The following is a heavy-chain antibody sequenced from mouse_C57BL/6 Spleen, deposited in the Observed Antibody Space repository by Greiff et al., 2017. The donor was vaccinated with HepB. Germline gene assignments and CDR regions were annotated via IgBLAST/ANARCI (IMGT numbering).Heavy chain of an antibody. Sequence: VQLQQSGPELVKPGASVKLSCKASGYTFTSYDINWVKQRPGQGLEWIGWIYPRDGSNKYNEKFKGKATLTVDTSSSTAYMELHSLTSEDSAVYFCARRLYYGSNDYWGQGTTLTVSS. J-gene: IGHJ2*01. CDR1: GYTFTSYD. CDR2: IYPRDGSN. D-gene: IGHD1-1*01. V-gene: IGHV1-85*01. CDR3: ARRLYYGSNDY.